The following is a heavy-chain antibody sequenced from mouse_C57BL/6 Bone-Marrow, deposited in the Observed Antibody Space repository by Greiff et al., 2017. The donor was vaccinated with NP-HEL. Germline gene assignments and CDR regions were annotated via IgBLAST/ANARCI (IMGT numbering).Heavy chain of an antibody. CDR2: IDPEDGET. CDR1: GFNIKDYY. V-gene: IGHV14-2*01. CDR3: ARAIYDGYYLFAY. Sequence: VHVKQSGAELVKPGASVKLSCTASGFNIKDYYMHWVKQRTEQGLEWIGRIDPEDGETKYAPKFQGKATITADTSSNTAYLQLSSLTSEDTAVYYCARAIYDGYYLFAYWGQGTLVTVSA. D-gene: IGHD2-3*01. J-gene: IGHJ3*01.